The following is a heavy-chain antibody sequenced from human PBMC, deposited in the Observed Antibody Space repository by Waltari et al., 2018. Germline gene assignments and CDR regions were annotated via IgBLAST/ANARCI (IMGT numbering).Heavy chain of an antibody. J-gene: IGHJ6*03. CDR1: GFTFSRYS. Sequence: EVQLVESGGGLVKPEGSLRLTCAASGFTFSRYSMHCIRPAPWKGLEGVSSMSSSSSYIYYADSVKGRFTISRDNAKNSLYLQMNSLRAEDTAVYYCARRNWNYGFYYYYMDVWGKGTTVTVSS. V-gene: IGHV3-21*01. CDR3: ARRNWNYGFYYYYMDV. CDR2: MSSSSSYI. D-gene: IGHD1-7*01.